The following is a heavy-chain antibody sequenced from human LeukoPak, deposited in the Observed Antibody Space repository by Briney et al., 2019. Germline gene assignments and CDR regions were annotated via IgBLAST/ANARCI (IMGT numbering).Heavy chain of an antibody. D-gene: IGHD2-2*01. CDR3: ARVGGYQLPHWFDP. CDR1: GGSISSSSYY. J-gene: IGHJ5*02. CDR2: IYYSGST. Sequence: SETLSLTCTVSGGSISSSSYYWGWIRQPPGKGLEWIGSIYYSGSTYYNPSLKSRVTISVDRSKNQFSLKLSSVTAADTAVYYCARVGGYQLPHWFDPWGQGTLVTVPS. V-gene: IGHV4-39*07.